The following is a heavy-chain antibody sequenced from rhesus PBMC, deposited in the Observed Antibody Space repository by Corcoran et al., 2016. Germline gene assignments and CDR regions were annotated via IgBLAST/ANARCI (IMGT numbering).Heavy chain of an antibody. V-gene: IGHV4-165*02. CDR3: ARGRGERFTIRY. D-gene: IGHD3-16*01. J-gene: IGHJ4*01. CDR1: GGSISGYY. Sequence: QVQLEESGPGLVKPSETLSLTCAVSGGSISGYYWNWIRQPPGKGLEWIGYIGGSRGSTDTNPALKSRVTISTDTSKNQLSRGLSSVTTADTAVYYCARGRGERFTIRYWGQGVLVTVSS. CDR2: IGGSRGST.